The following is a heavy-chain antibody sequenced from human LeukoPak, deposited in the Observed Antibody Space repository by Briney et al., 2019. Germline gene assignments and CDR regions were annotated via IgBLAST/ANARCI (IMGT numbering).Heavy chain of an antibody. V-gene: IGHV3-72*01. CDR1: GFKFSDHY. CDR3: AKDRWAAAHNAFDI. J-gene: IGHJ3*02. D-gene: IGHD6-13*01. CDR2: SRNKASSYTT. Sequence: GGSLRLSCAASGFKFSDHYIDWVRQAPGKGLEWVGRSRNKASSYTTEYAASVEGRFTISRDVSESSLYLQMNSLRAEDTAVYYCAKDRWAAAHNAFDIWGQGTMVTVSS.